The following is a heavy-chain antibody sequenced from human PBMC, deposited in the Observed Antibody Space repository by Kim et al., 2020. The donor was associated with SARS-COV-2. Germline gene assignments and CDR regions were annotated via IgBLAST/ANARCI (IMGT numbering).Heavy chain of an antibody. CDR3: ARDGGGIVVVASFDY. CDR2: IWYDGSNK. Sequence: GGSLRLSCAASGFTFSSYGMHWVRQAPGKGLEWVAVIWYDGSNKYYADSVKGRFTISRDNSKNTLYLQMNSLRAEDTAVYYCARDGGGIVVVASFDYWGQGTLVTVSS. D-gene: IGHD2-15*01. J-gene: IGHJ4*02. V-gene: IGHV3-33*01. CDR1: GFTFSSYG.